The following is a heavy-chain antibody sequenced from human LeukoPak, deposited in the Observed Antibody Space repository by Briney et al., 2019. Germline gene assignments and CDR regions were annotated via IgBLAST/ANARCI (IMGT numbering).Heavy chain of an antibody. CDR2: IYYSGST. V-gene: IGHV4-59*01. CDR1: GGSISSYY. D-gene: IGHD3-3*01. CDR3: ARGRDFWSDGGYYFDY. J-gene: IGHJ4*02. Sequence: ASETLSLTCTVSGGSISSYYWSWIRQPPGKGLEWIGYIYYSGSTNYNPSLKSRVTISVDTSKNQFSLKLSSVTAADTAVYYCARGRDFWSDGGYYFDYWGQGTLVTVSS.